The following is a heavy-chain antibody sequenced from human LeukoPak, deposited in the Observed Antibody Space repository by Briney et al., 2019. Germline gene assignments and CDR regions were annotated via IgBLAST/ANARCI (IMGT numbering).Heavy chain of an antibody. D-gene: IGHD3-22*01. J-gene: IGHJ4*02. CDR1: GFTSSSYG. Sequence: GGSLRLSCAASGFTSSSYGMHWVRQAPGKGLEWVADISYDGSNKYYADSVKGRFTISRDNYKNTLYLQMNRLRAEDTAVYYCAKDMIVVVITLANDYWGEGTLVTVSS. CDR3: AKDMIVVVITLANDY. CDR2: ISYDGSNK. V-gene: IGHV3-30*18.